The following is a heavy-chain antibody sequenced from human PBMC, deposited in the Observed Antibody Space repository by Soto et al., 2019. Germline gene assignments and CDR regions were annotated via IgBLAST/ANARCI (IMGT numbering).Heavy chain of an antibody. J-gene: IGHJ4*01. CDR2: ISGSGGSP. CDR1: GFTFSSYT. Sequence: EVQVLESGGGLVQPGGSLRLSCAASGFTFSSYTMAWVRQAPGKGLEWVSSISGSGGSPYYADSVQGRFTISRDNYKNTVSLQMSSLRAEDTATSLCTKAICTGDDCYVPDYWGHGTLVIFSS. CDR3: TKAICTGDDCYVPDY. V-gene: IGHV3-23*01. D-gene: IGHD2-21*01.